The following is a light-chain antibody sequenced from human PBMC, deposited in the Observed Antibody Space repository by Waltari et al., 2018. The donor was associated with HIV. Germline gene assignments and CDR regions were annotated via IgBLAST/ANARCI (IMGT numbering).Light chain of an antibody. CDR1: KLGNRY. CDR2: QDS. J-gene: IGLJ2*01. Sequence: SFELTQPPSVSVSPGQTATITCSGDKLGNRYAYWYQQKPGQSPVLVIHQDSKRPSGIPERFSGSNSGNTAMLTISGTQATDEADYYCQAWDGSTYVVFGGGTKVTVL. V-gene: IGLV3-1*01. CDR3: QAWDGSTYVV.